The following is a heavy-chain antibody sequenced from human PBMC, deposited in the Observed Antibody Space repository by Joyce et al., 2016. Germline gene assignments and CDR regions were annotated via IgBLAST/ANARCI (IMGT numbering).Heavy chain of an antibody. D-gene: IGHD4-17*01. J-gene: IGHJ4*02. CDR3: ARHGAVTRPFFDY. Sequence: EVQLVQSGAEVKKPGESLKISCKGSGYSFTSYWIGWVRQMPGKGREWMGIIYPGNSDIRYSPSFQGQVTISADKSSSTAYLQWSSLKASDTAMYYCARHGAVTRPFFDYWGQGTLVTVFS. CDR1: GYSFTSYW. CDR2: IYPGNSDI. V-gene: IGHV5-51*01.